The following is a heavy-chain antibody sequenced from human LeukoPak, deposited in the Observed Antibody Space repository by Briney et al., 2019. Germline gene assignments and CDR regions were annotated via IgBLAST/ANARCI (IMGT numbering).Heavy chain of an antibody. CDR3: ARDASYDSSGYYYVRDAFDI. D-gene: IGHD3-22*01. V-gene: IGHV3-23*01. CDR1: GFTFSSYA. Sequence: GGSLRLSCAASGFTFSSYAMSWVRQAPGKGLEWVSVISGSGDSTYFIDSVKGRFTISRDNSKNTLYLQMNSLRAEDTAVYYCARDASYDSSGYYYVRDAFDIWGQGTMVTVSS. J-gene: IGHJ3*02. CDR2: ISGSGDST.